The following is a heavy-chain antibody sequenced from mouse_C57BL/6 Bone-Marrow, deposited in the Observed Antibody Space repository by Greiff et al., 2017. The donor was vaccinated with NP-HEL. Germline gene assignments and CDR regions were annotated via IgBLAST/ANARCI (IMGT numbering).Heavy chain of an antibody. CDR1: GYTFTSYW. CDR3: AREGITTVVPYYYAMDY. V-gene: IGHV1-69*01. Sequence: VKLQQPGAELVMPGASVKLSCKASGYTFTSYWMHWVKQRPGQGLEWIGEIDPSDSYTNYNQKFKGKSTLTVDKSSSTAYMQLSSLTSEDSAVYYCAREGITTVVPYYYAMDYWGQGTSVTVSS. CDR2: IDPSDSYT. D-gene: IGHD1-1*01. J-gene: IGHJ4*01.